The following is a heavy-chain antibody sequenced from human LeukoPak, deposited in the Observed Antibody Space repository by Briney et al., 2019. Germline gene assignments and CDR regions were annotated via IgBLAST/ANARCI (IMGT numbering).Heavy chain of an antibody. D-gene: IGHD3-10*01. V-gene: IGHV4-34*01. J-gene: IGHJ4*02. CDR3: ARGRGTYYYGSGSFFAFDY. Sequence: NTSETLSLTCAVYGGSFSGYYWSWIRQPPGKGLEWIGEINHSGSTNYNPSLKSRVTISVDTSKNQFSLKLSSVTAADTAVYYCARGRGTYYYGSGSFFAFDYWGQGTLVTVSS. CDR2: INHSGST. CDR1: GGSFSGYY.